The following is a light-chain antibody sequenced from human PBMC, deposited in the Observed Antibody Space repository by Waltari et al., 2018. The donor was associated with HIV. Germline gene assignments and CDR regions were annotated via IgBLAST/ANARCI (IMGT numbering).Light chain of an antibody. J-gene: IGKJ4*01. Sequence: EIVLTQSPATLSLSPGDRATLSCRASQSVGTFLAWYQQKPGQAPRLLNYAVSNRATGIPARFSGSGSGTDFTLTISSLEPEDFAIYYCQRRTNWPPEITFGGGSKVEIK. CDR1: QSVGTF. CDR2: AVS. V-gene: IGKV3-11*01. CDR3: QRRTNWPPEIT.